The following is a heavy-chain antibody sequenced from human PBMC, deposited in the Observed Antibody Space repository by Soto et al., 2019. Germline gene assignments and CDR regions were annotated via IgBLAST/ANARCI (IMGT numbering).Heavy chain of an antibody. D-gene: IGHD5-12*01. V-gene: IGHV1-46*01. CDR1: GYTFTNYY. CDR2: INPGGGSP. CDR3: ARGGPEMATIGSFDY. Sequence: QVRLVQSGAEVKKPGASVKVSCKASGYTFTNYYIHWVRQAPGQGLEWMGIINPGGGSPNYAQKFQGRITMTRDTSTNTVYMEVSSLRSEDTAVFYCARGGPEMATIGSFDYWGQGTVVXXPS. J-gene: IGHJ4*02.